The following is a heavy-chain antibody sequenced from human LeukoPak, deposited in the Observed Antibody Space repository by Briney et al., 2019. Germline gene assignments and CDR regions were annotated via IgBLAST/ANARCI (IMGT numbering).Heavy chain of an antibody. J-gene: IGHJ4*02. V-gene: IGHV3-21*01. CDR3: AREITLRGVLDY. D-gene: IGHD3-10*01. CDR2: ISSSSSSYI. Sequence: GGSLRLSCAASGFTFRSYSMNWVRQAPGKGLEWVSSISSSSSSYIHYADSVKGRFTISRDNAKNSLYLQMNSLRAEDTAVYYCAREITLRGVLDYWGQGTLVTVSS. CDR1: GFTFRSYS.